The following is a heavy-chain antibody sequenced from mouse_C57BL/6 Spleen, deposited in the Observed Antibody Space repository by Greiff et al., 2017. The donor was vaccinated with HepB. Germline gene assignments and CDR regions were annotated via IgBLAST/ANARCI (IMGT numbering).Heavy chain of an antibody. CDR1: GFTFTDYY. CDR2: IRNKANGYTT. D-gene: IGHD2-4*01. CDR3: ARYYDYDEGYYAMDY. Sequence: EVQLQESGGGLVQPGGSLSLSCAASGFTFTDYYMSWVRQPPGKALEWLGFIRNKANGYTTEYSASVKGRFTISRDNSQRILYLQMNALRAEDSATYYCARYYDYDEGYYAMDYWGQGTSVTVSS. J-gene: IGHJ4*01. V-gene: IGHV7-3*01.